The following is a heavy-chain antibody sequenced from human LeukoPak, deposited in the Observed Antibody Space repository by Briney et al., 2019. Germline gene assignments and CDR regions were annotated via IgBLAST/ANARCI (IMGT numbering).Heavy chain of an antibody. CDR3: AKDVIYYYDSSGYPDY. D-gene: IGHD3-22*01. CDR1: GFTFSSYG. Sequence: GGSLRLSCAGSGFTFSSYGMHWIRQAPGKGLEWVAVISYDGSNKYYADSVKGRFTISRDNSKSTLYLQMNSLRAEDTAVYYCAKDVIYYYDSSGYPDYWGQGTLVTVSS. V-gene: IGHV3-30*18. J-gene: IGHJ4*02. CDR2: ISYDGSNK.